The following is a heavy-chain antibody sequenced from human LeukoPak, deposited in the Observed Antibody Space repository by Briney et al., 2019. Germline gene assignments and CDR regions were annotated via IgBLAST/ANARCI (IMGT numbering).Heavy chain of an antibody. CDR3: ARGVYYDFWSGYYSGGFNAGPFDP. V-gene: IGHV1-8*01. D-gene: IGHD3-3*01. Sequence: ASVKVSCKASGYTFTSYDINWVRQATGQGLEWMGWTNPNSGNTGYAQKFQGRVTMTRNTSISTAYMELSSLRSEDTAVYYCARGVYYDFWSGYYSGGFNAGPFDPWGQGTLVTVSS. CDR1: GYTFTSYD. J-gene: IGHJ5*02. CDR2: TNPNSGNT.